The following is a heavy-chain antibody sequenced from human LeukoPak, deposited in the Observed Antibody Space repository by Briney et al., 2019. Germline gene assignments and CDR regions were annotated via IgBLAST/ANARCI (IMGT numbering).Heavy chain of an antibody. CDR3: AKIRDYRTFFDY. D-gene: IGHD4-11*01. J-gene: IGHJ4*02. V-gene: IGHV3-23*01. CDR1: GFIFSFYY. Sequence: PGGSLRLSCAVSGFIFSFYYMSWVRQAPGKGLEWVSVISGSGGSTYYADSVKGRFTISRDNSKNTLYLQMNSLRAEDTAVYYCAKIRDYRTFFDYWGQGTLVTVSS. CDR2: ISGSGGST.